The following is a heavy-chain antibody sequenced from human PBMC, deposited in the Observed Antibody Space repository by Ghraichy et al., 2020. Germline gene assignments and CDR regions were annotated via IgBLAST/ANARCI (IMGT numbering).Heavy chain of an antibody. CDR3: ARVAVVVPVGGPYNYYMDV. Sequence: SETLSLTCTVSGGSINGYCWSWIRQPPGGGLEWIGNSCYTGSTNYSPSLKNRVGYSLDTSKNHFSLNLRSVTATDTAIYYCARVAVVVPVGGPYNYYMDVWGKGTTVTVS. CDR1: GGSINGYC. J-gene: IGHJ6*03. D-gene: IGHD2-2*01. V-gene: IGHV4-59*01. CDR2: SCYTGST.